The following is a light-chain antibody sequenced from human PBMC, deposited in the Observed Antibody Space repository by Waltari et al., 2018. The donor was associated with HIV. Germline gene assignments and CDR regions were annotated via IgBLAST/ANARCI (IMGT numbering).Light chain of an antibody. Sequence: QSALTQPASVSGSPGQSITISCTGTSNQGDDYKYVSWYQHHPGKAPKVIIYEDSHRPSGVSNRFSGSKSGNTASLTISGLQPEDEADYFCASYISSSSPEFGGGTKVTVL. V-gene: IGLV2-14*01. CDR3: ASYISSSSPE. CDR2: EDS. J-gene: IGLJ3*02. CDR1: SNQGDDYKY.